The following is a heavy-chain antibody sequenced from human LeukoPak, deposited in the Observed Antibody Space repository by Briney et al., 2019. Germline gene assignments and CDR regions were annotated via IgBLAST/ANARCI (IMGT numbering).Heavy chain of an antibody. D-gene: IGHD5/OR15-5a*01. CDR1: GGTFNNYP. Sequence: GASVKVSCKASGGTFNNYPISWVRQAPGQGLEWMGGIIPIFGTTNYAPKFQGRVTFTADESTSTVYMELSSLRSEDTAVYYCARIEGMASTMGDWGQGTLVTVSS. CDR3: ARIEGMASTMGD. V-gene: IGHV1-69*13. CDR2: IIPIFGTT. J-gene: IGHJ4*02.